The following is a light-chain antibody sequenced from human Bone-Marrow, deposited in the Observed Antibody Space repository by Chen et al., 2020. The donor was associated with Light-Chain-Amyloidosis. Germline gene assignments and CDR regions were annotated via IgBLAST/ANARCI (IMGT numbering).Light chain of an antibody. CDR3: CAYTGSSTWV. Sequence: QSALTQPASVSGSPGQSSTISRTASNSDVGNYNLVSWYQHHPGKAPKLIIYGDFKRPSGVSNRFSGSKSGNTASLTISGLQNEDEAHYHCCAYTGSSTWVFGGGTKLTVL. CDR2: GDF. V-gene: IGLV2-23*01. CDR1: NSDVGNYNL. J-gene: IGLJ3*02.